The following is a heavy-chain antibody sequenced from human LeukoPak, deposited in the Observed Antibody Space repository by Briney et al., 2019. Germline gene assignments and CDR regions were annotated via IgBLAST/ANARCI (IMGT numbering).Heavy chain of an antibody. D-gene: IGHD6-13*01. CDR3: AKLIAAAAHDAFDI. Sequence: GGSLRLSCAASGFTFSHYYMSWVRQAPGKGLEWVANIKQDGSEQFYLDSVKGRFTISRDNAKNALYLQMHSLRVEDTAVYYCAKLIAAAAHDAFDIWGQGTMVTVSS. J-gene: IGHJ3*02. CDR2: IKQDGSEQ. CDR1: GFTFSHYY. V-gene: IGHV3-7*01.